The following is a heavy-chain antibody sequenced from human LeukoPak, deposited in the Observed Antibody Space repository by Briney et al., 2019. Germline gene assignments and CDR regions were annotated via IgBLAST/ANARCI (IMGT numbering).Heavy chain of an antibody. CDR1: GGTFSSYA. D-gene: IGHD1-26*01. CDR3: ATIGTYFPF. V-gene: IGHV1-24*01. J-gene: IGHJ4*02. CDR2: FDPEEGKT. Sequence: ASVKVSCKASGGTFSSYAISWVRQAPGKGFEWMGGFDPEEGKTIYAQKFQGRVTMTEDTVPDTAYMELSNLRSEDTAVYFCATIGTYFPFWGQGTLVTVSS.